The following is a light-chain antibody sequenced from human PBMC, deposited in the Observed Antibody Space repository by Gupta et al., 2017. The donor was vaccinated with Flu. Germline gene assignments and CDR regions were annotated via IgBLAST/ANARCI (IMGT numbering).Light chain of an antibody. CDR2: KDS. CDR1: ALPKQY. Sequence: SYELTQPPSVSVSPGQTARIPCSGDALPKQYAYWYQQKPGQAPVLVIYKDSERPSGIPERFSGSSSGTTVTLTISGVQAEDEADYYCQSADSSGTYPYVVFGGGTKPTVL. V-gene: IGLV3-25*02. J-gene: IGLJ2*01. CDR3: QSADSSGTYPYVV.